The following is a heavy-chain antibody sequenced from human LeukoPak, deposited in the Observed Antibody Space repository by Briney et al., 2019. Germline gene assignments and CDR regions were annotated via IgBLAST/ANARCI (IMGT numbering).Heavy chain of an antibody. D-gene: IGHD1-7*01. J-gene: IGHJ4*02. V-gene: IGHV4-59*08. CDR1: GGSISSYY. CDR3: ARGNYYFDY. Sequence: TSETLSLTCSVSGGSISSYYWTWIRQPPGKGLEWIGYVYYSGSASYNPSLKSRVTMSVDTSKNQFSLKLSSVTAADTAVYYCARGNYYFDYWGQGTLVTVSS. CDR2: VYYSGSA.